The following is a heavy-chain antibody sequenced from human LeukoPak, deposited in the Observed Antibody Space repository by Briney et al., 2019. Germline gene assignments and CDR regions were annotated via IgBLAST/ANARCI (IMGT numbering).Heavy chain of an antibody. CDR1: GYTFTTYA. V-gene: IGHV1-3*01. D-gene: IGHD2/OR15-2a*01. J-gene: IGHJ4*02. CDR3: ARSTXPIVMDY. CDR2: INAGNINT. Sequence: ASVKVSCKASGYTFTTYAMHWVRQAPGQRLEWMGWINAGNINTKYSQKFQGRVTITRDTSASTAYMELSSLRSEDTAVYYCARSTXPIVMDYWGQGTLVTVSS.